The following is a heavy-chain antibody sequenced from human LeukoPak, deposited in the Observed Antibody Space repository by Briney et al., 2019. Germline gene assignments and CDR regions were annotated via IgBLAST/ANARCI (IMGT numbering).Heavy chain of an antibody. J-gene: IGHJ4*02. CDR1: GGTFSNYA. CDR3: ARAASSGWPDDY. V-gene: IGHV1-18*01. CDR2: ISAYNGNT. D-gene: IGHD6-19*01. Sequence: GASVKVSCKASGGTFSNYAISWVRQAPGQGLEWMGWISAYNGNTNYAQKLQGRVTMTTDTSTSTAYMELRSLRSDDTAVYYCARAASSGWPDDYWGQGTLVTVSS.